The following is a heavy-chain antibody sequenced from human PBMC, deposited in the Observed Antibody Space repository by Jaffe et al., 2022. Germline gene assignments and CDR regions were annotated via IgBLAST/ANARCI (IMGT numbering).Heavy chain of an antibody. V-gene: IGHV3-30*02. D-gene: IGHD2-21*01. J-gene: IGHJ2*01. CDR2: IRYDGSNK. Sequence: QVQLVESGGGVVQPGGSLRLSCAASGFTFSSYGMHWVRQAPGKGLEWVAFIRYDGSNKYYADSVKGRFTISRDNSKNTLYLQMNSLRAEDTAVYYCAKDHIGTTMVWYFDLWGRGTLVTVSS. CDR3: AKDHIGTTMVWYFDL. CDR1: GFTFSSYG.